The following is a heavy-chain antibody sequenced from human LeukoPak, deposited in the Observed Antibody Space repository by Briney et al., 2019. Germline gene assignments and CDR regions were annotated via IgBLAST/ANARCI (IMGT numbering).Heavy chain of an antibody. V-gene: IGHV3-30*04. J-gene: IGHJ4*02. CDR3: TLTTLAVVCYFDY. CDR1: GFTFSSYA. Sequence: PGGSLRLSCAASGFTFSSYAMHWVRQAPGKGLEWVAVISSDGTNKYYAESVRGRFTISRDNSANTLYLYMNSLTGADTSVYYCTLTTLAVVCYFDYWGQGTLVTVSS. CDR2: ISSDGTNK. D-gene: IGHD1/OR15-1a*01.